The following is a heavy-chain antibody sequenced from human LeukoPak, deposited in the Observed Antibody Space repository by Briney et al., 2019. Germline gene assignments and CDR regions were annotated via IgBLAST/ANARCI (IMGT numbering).Heavy chain of an antibody. Sequence: GGPLRLSCAASGFTVSSNYMSWVRQAPGKGLEWVSVIYSGGSTYYADSVKGRFTISRDNSKNTLYLQMNSLRAEDTAVYYCARDYYDSSVGGDYWGQGTLVTVSS. CDR2: IYSGGST. CDR3: ARDYYDSSVGGDY. CDR1: GFTVSSNY. J-gene: IGHJ4*02. D-gene: IGHD3-22*01. V-gene: IGHV3-53*01.